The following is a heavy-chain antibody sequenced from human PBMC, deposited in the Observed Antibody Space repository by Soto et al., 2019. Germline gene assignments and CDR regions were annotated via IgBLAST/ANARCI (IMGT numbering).Heavy chain of an antibody. CDR1: GDSFSGYN. D-gene: IGHD5-18*01. Sequence: QVQLQQWGAGLLKPSETLSLTCAVYGDSFSGYNWNWIRQPPGKGLEWIGQINHGGSTAYNPSLKSRVTISVDTSKNQFSLPLGSVTAADTAVYYCARGGSRYGADAFDVWGQGTMVTVSS. CDR2: INHGGST. CDR3: ARGGSRYGADAFDV. J-gene: IGHJ3*01. V-gene: IGHV4-34*01.